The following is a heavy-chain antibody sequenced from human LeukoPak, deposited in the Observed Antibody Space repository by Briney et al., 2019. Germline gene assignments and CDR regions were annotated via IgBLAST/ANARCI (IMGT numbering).Heavy chain of an antibody. J-gene: IGHJ6*03. V-gene: IGHV4-34*01. CDR2: INHSGST. Sequence: SETLSLTCAVYGGSFSGYYWSWIRQPPGKGLEWIGEINHSGSTNYNPSLKSRVTISVDTSKNQFSLKLSSVTAADTAVYYCARGAVLWFRPELYYYYMDVWGKGTTVTVSS. D-gene: IGHD3-10*01. CDR3: ARGAVLWFRPELYYYYMDV. CDR1: GGSFSGYY.